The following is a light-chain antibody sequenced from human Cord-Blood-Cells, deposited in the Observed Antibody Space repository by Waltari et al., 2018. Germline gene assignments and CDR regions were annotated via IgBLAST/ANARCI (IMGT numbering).Light chain of an antibody. CDR2: AAS. Sequence: DIQMTQSLSSLAASVGDRVTITCRASQSISSYLKWYQQKPGKAPKLLIYAASSLQDGVPSRCVGSVSGTDFTLTLSSLQPVAFAADYGQQSYGTPPPFGQGIMVGIK. CDR1: QSISSY. J-gene: IGKJ1*01. CDR3: QQSYGTPPP. V-gene: IGKV1-39*01.